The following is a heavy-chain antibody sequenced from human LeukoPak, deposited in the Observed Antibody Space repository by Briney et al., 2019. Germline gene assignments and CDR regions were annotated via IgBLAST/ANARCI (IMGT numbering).Heavy chain of an antibody. CDR3: ARDNGGATVFDY. Sequence: SETLSLTCTVSGGSISSYYWSWIRQPPGKGLEWIGSIYHSGSTYYNPSLKSRVTISVDTSKNQFSLKLSSVTAADTAVYYCARDNGGATVFDYWGQGTLVTVSS. V-gene: IGHV4-38-2*02. CDR2: IYHSGST. CDR1: GGSISSYY. D-gene: IGHD1-26*01. J-gene: IGHJ4*02.